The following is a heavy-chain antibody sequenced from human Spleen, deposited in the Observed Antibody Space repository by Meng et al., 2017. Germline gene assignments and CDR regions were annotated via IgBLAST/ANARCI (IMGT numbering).Heavy chain of an antibody. J-gene: IGHJ4*02. D-gene: IGHD6-13*01. V-gene: IGHV1/OR15-3*02. CDR3: AGSYYSSSEAQFDY. CDR1: GYIFTAYF. CDR2: INPDSGNT. Sequence: ASVKVSCKASGYIFTAYFMHWVRQAPGQGLEWMGWINPDSGNTKYSQKFQGRVTITRDTSARTAYVELISLRSEDTAVYYCAGSYYSSSEAQFDYWGQGTLVTVSS.